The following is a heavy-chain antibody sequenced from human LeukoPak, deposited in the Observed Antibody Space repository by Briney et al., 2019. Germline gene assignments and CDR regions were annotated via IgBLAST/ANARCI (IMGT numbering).Heavy chain of an antibody. D-gene: IGHD2-2*01. CDR1: GFTSSSYA. CDR2: ISGSGGST. V-gene: IGHV3-23*01. J-gene: IGHJ4*02. CDR3: AKLEDIVVVPAAIDY. Sequence: GGSLRLSCAASGFTSSSYAMSWVRQAPGKGLEWVSAISGSGGSTYYADSVKGRFTISRDNSKNTPYLQMNSLRAEDTAVYYCAKLEDIVVVPAAIDYWGQGTLVAVSS.